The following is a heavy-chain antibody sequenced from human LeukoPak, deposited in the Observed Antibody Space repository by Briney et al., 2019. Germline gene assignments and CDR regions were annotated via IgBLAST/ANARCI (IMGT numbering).Heavy chain of an antibody. CDR3: AKELSSGWFLFDY. CDR2: ISYDGSNK. CDR1: GFTFSSYG. Sequence: GGSLRLSCAASGFTFSSYGMHWVRQAPGKGLEWVAVISYDGSNKYYADSVKGRFTISRGNSKNTLYLQMNSLRAEDTAVYYCAKELSSGWFLFDYWGQGTLVTVSS. V-gene: IGHV3-30*18. D-gene: IGHD6-19*01. J-gene: IGHJ4*02.